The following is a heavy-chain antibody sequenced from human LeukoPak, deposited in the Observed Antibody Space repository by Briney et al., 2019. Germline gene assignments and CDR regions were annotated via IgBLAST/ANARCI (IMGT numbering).Heavy chain of an antibody. V-gene: IGHV4-34*01. CDR1: GGSFSGYY. D-gene: IGHD3-3*01. CDR2: INHSGST. J-gene: IGHJ5*02. CDR3: ARDGAYYDFWSGYFASLFP. Sequence: SETLSLTCAVYGGSFSGYYWSWLRQPPGKGLEWIGEINHSGSTNYNPSLKSRVTISVDTSKNQFSLKLSSATAADTAVYYCARDGAYYDFWSGYFASLFPWGQGTLVTVSS.